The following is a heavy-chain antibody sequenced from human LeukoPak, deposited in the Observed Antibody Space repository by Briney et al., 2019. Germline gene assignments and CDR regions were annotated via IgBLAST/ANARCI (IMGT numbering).Heavy chain of an antibody. Sequence: GGSLRLSCTASGFTFRNYVMSWVRQAPGKGLACVSLIGGDTTSTYHADSVKGRFTISRDNSKNTLYLQMNSLRAEDAAVYYCAKDHSQYSSGWYSPPDYWGQGTLVTVSS. CDR1: GFTFRNYV. V-gene: IGHV3-23*01. D-gene: IGHD6-19*01. CDR2: IGGDTTST. CDR3: AKDHSQYSSGWYSPPDY. J-gene: IGHJ4*02.